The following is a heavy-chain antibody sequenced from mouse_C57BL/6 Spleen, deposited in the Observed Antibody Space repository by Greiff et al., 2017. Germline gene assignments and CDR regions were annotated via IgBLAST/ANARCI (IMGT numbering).Heavy chain of an antibody. V-gene: IGHV2-6*01. Sequence: VQGVESGPGLVAPSQCLSITCTVSGFSLTSYGVDWVRQSPGKGLEWLGVIWGVGSTKYNSALKSRLSISKDNSKSQVVLKMNILQTDGTAMYYYASITTPPFAYWGQGTLVTGSA. D-gene: IGHD1-1*01. CDR1: GFSLTSYG. CDR3: ASITTPPFAY. CDR2: IWGVGST. J-gene: IGHJ3*01.